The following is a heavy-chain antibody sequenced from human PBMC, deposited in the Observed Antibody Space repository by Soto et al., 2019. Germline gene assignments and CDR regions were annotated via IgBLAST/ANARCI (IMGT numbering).Heavy chain of an antibody. J-gene: IGHJ2*01. Sequence: SLRLSCAASGFTFSSYALHWVRHAPGKGLEWVAVISYDGSNKYYADSVKGRFTISRDNSKNTLYLQMNSLRAEDTAVYYCARDPLWGTAMVLWYFDLWGRGTLVTVSS. D-gene: IGHD5-18*01. CDR3: ARDPLWGTAMVLWYFDL. CDR2: ISYDGSNK. CDR1: GFTFSSYA. V-gene: IGHV3-30-3*01.